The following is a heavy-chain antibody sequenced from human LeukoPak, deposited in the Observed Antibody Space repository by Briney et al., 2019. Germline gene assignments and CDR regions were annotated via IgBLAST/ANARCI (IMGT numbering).Heavy chain of an antibody. V-gene: IGHV4-39*07. CDR1: GGSISTTNYY. CDR3: ARGREYSYASKKLDY. J-gene: IGHJ4*02. D-gene: IGHD5-18*01. CDR2: IYYSGST. Sequence: SETLSLTCTVSGGSISTTNYYWGWIRQPPGKGLEWIGSIYYSGSTYYNPSLKSRVTISVDTSKNQFSLKLSSVTAADTAVYNWARGREYSYASKKLDYWGQGTLATVSS.